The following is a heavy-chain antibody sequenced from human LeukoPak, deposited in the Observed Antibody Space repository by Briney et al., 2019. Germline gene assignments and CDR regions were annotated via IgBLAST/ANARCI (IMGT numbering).Heavy chain of an antibody. CDR1: GGSFSGYY. Sequence: SETLSLTCAVYGGSFSGYYWSWIRQPPGKGLEWIGEINHSGSTNYNPSLKSRVTISVDTSKNQFSLKLSSVTAADTAAYYCARGRTKHTIFGPAASPWGQGTLVTVSS. V-gene: IGHV4-34*01. CDR3: ARGRTKHTIFGPAASP. J-gene: IGHJ5*02. CDR2: INHSGST. D-gene: IGHD3-3*01.